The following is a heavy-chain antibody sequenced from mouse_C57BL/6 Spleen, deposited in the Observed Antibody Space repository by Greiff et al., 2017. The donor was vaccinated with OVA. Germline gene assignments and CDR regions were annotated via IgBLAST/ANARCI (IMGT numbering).Heavy chain of an antibody. D-gene: IGHD1-1*01. V-gene: IGHV3-6*01. Sequence: ESGPGLVKPSQSLSLTCSVTGYSITSGYYWNWIRQFPGNKLEWMGYISYDGSNNYNPSLKNRISITRDTSKNQFFLKLNSVTTEDTATYYCAREGLYYYGSSYWYFDVWGTGTTVTVSS. CDR2: ISYDGSN. CDR3: AREGLYYYGSSYWYFDV. J-gene: IGHJ1*03. CDR1: GYSITSGYY.